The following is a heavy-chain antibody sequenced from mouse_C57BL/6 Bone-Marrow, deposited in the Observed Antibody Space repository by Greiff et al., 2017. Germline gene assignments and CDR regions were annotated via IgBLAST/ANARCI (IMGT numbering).Heavy chain of an antibody. Sequence: DVKLVESGGDLVKPGGSLKLSCAASGFTFSSYGMSWVRQTPDKRLEWVATISSGGSYTYYPDSVKGRFTISRDNAKNTLYLRMSSLRSEDTAMYYCARPSPFAYWGQGTLVTVSA. CDR2: ISSGGSYT. CDR1: GFTFSSYG. CDR3: ARPSPFAY. D-gene: IGHD6-2*01. J-gene: IGHJ3*01. V-gene: IGHV5-6*02.